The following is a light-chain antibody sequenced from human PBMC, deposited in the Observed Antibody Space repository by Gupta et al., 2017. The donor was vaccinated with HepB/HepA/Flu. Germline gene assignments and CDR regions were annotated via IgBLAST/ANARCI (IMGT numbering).Light chain of an antibody. J-gene: IGKJ2*01. Sequence: IQMTQSPSSLSASVGDRVTITCRASQSISSYLNWYQQKPGKAPKLLIYAASSLQRGGTSMCSGSGAGTDLXLSIRSXQPEDFATHYSQQRDRNPLMSTFGXGTKMEIK. CDR1: QSISSY. V-gene: IGKV1-39*01. CDR3: QQRDRNPLMST. CDR2: AAS.